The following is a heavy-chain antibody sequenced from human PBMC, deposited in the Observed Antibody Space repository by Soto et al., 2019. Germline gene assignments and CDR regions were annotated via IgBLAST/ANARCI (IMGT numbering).Heavy chain of an antibody. CDR1: GYTFTSYG. CDR3: ARDSVVVVAATRGWFDP. CDR2: INAGNGNT. Sequence: ASVKVSCKASGYTFTSYGISWVRQAPGQGLEWMGWINAGNGNTKYSQKFQGRVTITRDTSANTAYMELRSLRSDDTAVYYCARDSVVVVAATRGWFDPWGQGTLVTVSS. V-gene: IGHV1-18*01. J-gene: IGHJ5*02. D-gene: IGHD2-15*01.